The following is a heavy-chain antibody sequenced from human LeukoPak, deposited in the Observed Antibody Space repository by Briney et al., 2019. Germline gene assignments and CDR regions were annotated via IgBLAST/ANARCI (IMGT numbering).Heavy chain of an antibody. D-gene: IGHD3-10*01. CDR3: ARRSGSGRNPFHI. Sequence: ASVKVSCKASGYTFTTYDINLVRQAPGQGLEWMGYINTNSGNTGYARKFQGRVTITRTTSISTVYMELRSLRYEDTAVYYCARRSGSGRNPFHIWGHGTLVTVSS. V-gene: IGHV1-8*03. CDR2: INTNSGNT. CDR1: GYTFTTYD. J-gene: IGHJ3*02.